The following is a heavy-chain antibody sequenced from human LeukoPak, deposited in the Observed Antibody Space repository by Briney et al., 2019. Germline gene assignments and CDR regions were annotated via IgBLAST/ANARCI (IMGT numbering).Heavy chain of an antibody. Sequence: GGSLRLSCAASGFTFSSYSMNWVRQAPGKGLEWVSHITASCTAMFYADSVKGRFTISRDNAKNSLYLQMNSLRDEDTAVYYCASSGSYRFDYWGQGTLVTASS. CDR2: ITASCTAM. D-gene: IGHD1-26*01. CDR3: ASSGSYRFDY. J-gene: IGHJ4*02. CDR1: GFTFSSYS. V-gene: IGHV3-48*02.